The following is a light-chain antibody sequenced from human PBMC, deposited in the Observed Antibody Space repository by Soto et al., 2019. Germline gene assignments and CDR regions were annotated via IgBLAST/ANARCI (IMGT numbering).Light chain of an antibody. CDR3: QQYGSSPYT. V-gene: IGKV3-20*01. CDR1: QSVSSSY. Sequence: EIVLTQSPGPLSLSPGERATLSCRASQSVSSSYLAWYQQKPGQAPRLLIYGASSRATGIPDRFSGSGSGTDFTLTISRLEPEDFAVYYCQQYGSSPYTFGHGTKLEIK. CDR2: GAS. J-gene: IGKJ2*01.